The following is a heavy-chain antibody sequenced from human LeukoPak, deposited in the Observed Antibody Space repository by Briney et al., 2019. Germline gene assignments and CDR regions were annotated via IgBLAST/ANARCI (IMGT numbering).Heavy chain of an antibody. D-gene: IGHD2-2*01. CDR1: GYSFTNYW. CDR3: ARQAAYQQPFDH. J-gene: IGHJ4*02. CDR2: INPGDSDT. V-gene: IGHV5-51*01. Sequence: GESLKISCKGSGYSFTNYWIGWVRQMPGKGLEWMGIINPGDSDTRYSPSFQGQVTFSADKSITTAYLQWNSLKASDIATYYCARQAAYQQPFDHWGQGTLVTVSS.